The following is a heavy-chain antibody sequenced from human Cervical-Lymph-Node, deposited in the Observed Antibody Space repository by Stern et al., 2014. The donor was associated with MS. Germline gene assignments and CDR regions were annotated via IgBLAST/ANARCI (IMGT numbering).Heavy chain of an antibody. V-gene: IGHV3-33*01. D-gene: IGHD2/OR15-2a*01. CDR3: ATSTASDAFDI. CDR1: GLTFSTSV. Sequence: VHLVESGGGVVQPGRSLRLSCVASGLTFSTSVMHWVRQAPGKGLEWVAVVWNDGSKEHFTESVKGRFSTSRDTAKNTLHLQMSSLRAEDTAVYFCATSTASDAFDIWGQGTLVTVSS. J-gene: IGHJ3*02. CDR2: VWNDGSKE.